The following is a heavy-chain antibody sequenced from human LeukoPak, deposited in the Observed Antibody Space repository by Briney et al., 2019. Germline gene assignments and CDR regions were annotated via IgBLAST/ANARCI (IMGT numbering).Heavy chain of an antibody. CDR2: IYYSGAT. J-gene: IGHJ5*02. Sequence: PSETLSLTCTVSGGSITSYYWIWIRQPPGKGLEWIAYIYYSGATNYNSSLKSRVSTSVDTSKNQFSLKLSSVTAADTAVYYCARVLGYCSGGSCQNWFGPWGQGTLVTVSS. V-gene: IGHV4-59*01. CDR1: GGSITSYY. D-gene: IGHD2-15*01. CDR3: ARVLGYCSGGSCQNWFGP.